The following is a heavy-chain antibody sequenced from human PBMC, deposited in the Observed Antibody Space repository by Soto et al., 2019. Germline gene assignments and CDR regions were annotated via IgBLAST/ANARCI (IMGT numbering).Heavy chain of an antibody. CDR3: ARLMVRGAIITNGMDV. CDR1: GYRFTSYW. D-gene: IGHD3-10*01. CDR2: IYPGDSDT. J-gene: IGHJ6*02. V-gene: IGHV5-51*01. Sequence: GEALKISCEPSGYRFTSYWIGWVRQTPEKGLEWMGIIYPGDSDTRYSPSFQGQVTISADKSISTAYLQWSSLKASDTAMYYCARLMVRGAIITNGMDVWGQGTTVTVSS.